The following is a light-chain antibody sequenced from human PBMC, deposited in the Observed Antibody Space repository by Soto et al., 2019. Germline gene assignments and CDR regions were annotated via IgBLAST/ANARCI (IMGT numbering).Light chain of an antibody. CDR2: AAS. V-gene: IGKV1-39*01. J-gene: IGKJ2*01. CDR1: QSISSY. Sequence: DIQMTQSPSSLSASVGDRVTITCRASQSISSYLNWYQQKPGKASKLLIYAASSLQSGVPSRFRGSGSGTDVTLTISSLQPEDFATYYCQQRDSTPYTFGQGTKLEIK. CDR3: QQRDSTPYT.